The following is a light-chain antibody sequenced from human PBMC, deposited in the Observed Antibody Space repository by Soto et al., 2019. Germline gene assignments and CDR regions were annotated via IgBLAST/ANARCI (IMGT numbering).Light chain of an antibody. CDR1: SSDVGGYNY. CDR2: DVT. V-gene: IGLV2-11*01. CDR3: CSYAGSYTHVA. Sequence: QSALTQPRSVSGSPGQSVTISCTGTSSDVGGYNYVSWYQQHPGKVPKLMIYDVTKRPSGVPDRFSGSKSGNTASLTISGLQAEDEADYYCCSYAGSYTHVAFGGGIKLTVL. J-gene: IGLJ2*01.